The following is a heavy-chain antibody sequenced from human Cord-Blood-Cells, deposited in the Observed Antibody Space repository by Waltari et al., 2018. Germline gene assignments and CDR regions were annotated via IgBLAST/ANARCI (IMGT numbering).Heavy chain of an antibody. CDR2: IYSGGST. CDR3: ARDGGTFYYFDY. Sequence: EVQLVETGGGLIQPGGSLRLSCAGSGFTVRSNYMSWVRQAPGKGLEWVSVIYSGGSTYYADSVKGRFTISRDNSKNTLYLQMNSLRAEDTAVYYCARDGGTFYYFDYWGQGTLVTVSS. V-gene: IGHV3-53*02. J-gene: IGHJ4*02. CDR1: GFTVRSNY. D-gene: IGHD3-16*01.